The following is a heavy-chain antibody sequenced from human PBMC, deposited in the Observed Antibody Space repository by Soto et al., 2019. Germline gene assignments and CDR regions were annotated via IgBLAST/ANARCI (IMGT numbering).Heavy chain of an antibody. CDR3: ARRWRPWLVKIDY. CDR1: GGSFSGYY. J-gene: IGHJ4*02. CDR2: INHSGST. D-gene: IGHD6-19*01. V-gene: IGHV4-34*01. Sequence: QVQLQQWGAGLLKPSETLSLTCAVYGGSFSGYYWSWIRQPPGKGLEWIGEINHSGSTNYNPSLKSRVTISVDTSKNQFSLKLSSETAADTAVYYCARRWRPWLVKIDYWGQGTLVTVSS.